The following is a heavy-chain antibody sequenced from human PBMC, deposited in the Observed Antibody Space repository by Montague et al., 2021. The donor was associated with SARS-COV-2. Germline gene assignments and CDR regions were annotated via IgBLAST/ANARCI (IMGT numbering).Heavy chain of an antibody. D-gene: IGHD3-10*01. CDR2: IYYSGST. CDR3: ARRITMVRGVTKRNNWFDP. V-gene: IGHV4-39*07. Sequence: SETLSLTCTVSGGSISSSSYYWGWIRQPPGKGLEWIGTIYYSGSTYYNPSLKSRVTISVDTSKNQFSLKLSSVTAADTAVYYCARRITMVRGVTKRNNWFDPWGRGILVTVSS. CDR1: GGSISSSSYY. J-gene: IGHJ5*02.